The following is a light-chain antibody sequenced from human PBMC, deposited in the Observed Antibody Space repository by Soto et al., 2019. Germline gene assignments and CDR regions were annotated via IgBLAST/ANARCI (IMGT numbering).Light chain of an antibody. CDR2: GAS. CDR3: QQYGSSPLT. Sequence: EILFTQSAGTLSLSPGERATLSCRASQSVSSAYLAWYQQKPGQAPRLLIYGASSRATGIPDRFSGSGSGTDFTLTISRLEPEDFAVYYCQQYGSSPLTFGGGTKVDIK. CDR1: QSVSSAY. J-gene: IGKJ4*01. V-gene: IGKV3-20*01.